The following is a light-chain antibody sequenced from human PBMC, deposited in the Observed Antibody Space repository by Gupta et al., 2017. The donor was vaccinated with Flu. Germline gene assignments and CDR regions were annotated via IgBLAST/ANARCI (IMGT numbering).Light chain of an antibody. CDR3: QQRSNWPLT. CDR1: QSVSSY. J-gene: IGKJ4*01. CDR2: AAS. V-gene: IGKV3-11*01. Sequence: LSWSPGERATLSCRASQSVSSYLAWYQQKPGKAPRLLIYAASNRATGIPARFSGSGSGTDFTLTISSLEPEDFAVYYCQQRSNWPLTFGGGTKVEIK.